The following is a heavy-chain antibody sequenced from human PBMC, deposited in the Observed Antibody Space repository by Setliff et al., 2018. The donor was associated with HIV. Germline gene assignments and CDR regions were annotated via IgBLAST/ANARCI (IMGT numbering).Heavy chain of an antibody. Sequence: GGSLRLSCAASGFTFSSYWMHWVRQAPGKGLVWVSRINSDGSSTYYADSVKGRFTISRNNAKNSLYLQMNSLRAEDTAVYYCARWRGQLWLRGAFDYWGLGTLVTVSS. CDR2: INSDGSST. D-gene: IGHD5-18*01. CDR1: GFTFSSYW. J-gene: IGHJ4*02. CDR3: ARWRGQLWLRGAFDY. V-gene: IGHV3-74*01.